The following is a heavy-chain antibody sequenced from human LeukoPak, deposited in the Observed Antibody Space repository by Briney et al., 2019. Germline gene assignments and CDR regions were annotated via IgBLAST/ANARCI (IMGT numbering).Heavy chain of an antibody. Sequence: SETLSLTCTVSDDSIKSHFWTWIRQPPGKGLEWIGYVYYSGSGSSNPSLKSRLTMSVDTSKSQFYLNLNSVTTADTAMYYCARGSRRHYDGSGYYLGEFDYWGQGILVTVSS. V-gene: IGHV4-59*11. CDR1: DDSIKSHF. CDR3: ARGSRRHYDGSGYYLGEFDY. D-gene: IGHD3-22*01. CDR2: VYYSGSG. J-gene: IGHJ4*02.